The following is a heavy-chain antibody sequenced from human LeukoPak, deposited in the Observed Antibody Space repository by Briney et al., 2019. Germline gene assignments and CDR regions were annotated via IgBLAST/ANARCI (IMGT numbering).Heavy chain of an antibody. V-gene: IGHV4-4*07. D-gene: IGHD3-10*01. CDR3: ARERVLLWFGESTSLNPNWFDP. Sequence: PSETLSLTCTVSGGSISSYYWSWIRQPAGKGLEWIGCIYTSGSTNYNPSLKSRVTMSVDTSKNQFSLKLSSVTAADTAVYYCARERVLLWFGESTSLNPNWFDPWGQGTLVTVSS. CDR2: IYTSGST. CDR1: GGSISSYY. J-gene: IGHJ5*02.